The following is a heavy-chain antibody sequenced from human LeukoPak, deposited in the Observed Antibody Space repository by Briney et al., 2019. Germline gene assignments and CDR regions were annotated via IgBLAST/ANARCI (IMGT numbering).Heavy chain of an antibody. D-gene: IGHD4-17*01. CDR2: ISSSSSTI. Sequence: GGSLRLSCAASGFTFSSSGMSWVRQTPGKGLEWVSYISSSSSTIYYADSVKGRFTISRDNAKNSLYLQMNSLRAEDTAVYYCARDLPPDYFYGDLDYWGQGTLVTVSS. V-gene: IGHV3-48*01. CDR1: GFTFSSSG. J-gene: IGHJ4*02. CDR3: ARDLPPDYFYGDLDY.